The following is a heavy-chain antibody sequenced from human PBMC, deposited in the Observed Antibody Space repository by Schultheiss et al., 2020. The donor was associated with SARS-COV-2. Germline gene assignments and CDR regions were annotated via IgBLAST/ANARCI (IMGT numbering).Heavy chain of an antibody. CDR2: IYTSGST. CDR3: ARTGYSYGSDYFDY. CDR1: GGSISSGGYY. Sequence: SQTLSLTCTVSGGSISSGGYYWSWIRQPAGKGLEWIGRIYTSGSTNYNPSLKSRVTISVDTSKNQFSLKLSSVTAADTAVYYCARTGYSYGSDYFDYWGQGTLVTVSS. D-gene: IGHD5-18*01. V-gene: IGHV4-61*02. J-gene: IGHJ4*02.